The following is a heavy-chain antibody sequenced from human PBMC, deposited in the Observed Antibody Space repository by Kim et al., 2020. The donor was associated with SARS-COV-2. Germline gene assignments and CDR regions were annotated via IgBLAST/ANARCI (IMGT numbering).Heavy chain of an antibody. CDR1: GGSFSGYY. Sequence: SETLSLTCAVYGGSFSGYYWSWIRQPPGKGLEWIGEINHSGRTNYNPSLKSRVTISVDTSKNQFSLKLTSVTAADTAVYYCARRLSNTSGGGSHYCDLWGRGTLVTVSS. CDR2: INHSGRT. D-gene: IGHD3-10*01. J-gene: IGHJ4*02. V-gene: IGHV4-34*01. CDR3: ARRLSNTSGGGSHYCDL.